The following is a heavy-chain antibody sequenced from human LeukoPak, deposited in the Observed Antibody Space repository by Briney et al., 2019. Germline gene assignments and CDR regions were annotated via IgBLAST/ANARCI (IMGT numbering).Heavy chain of an antibody. Sequence: TETLSPTCAVSGYSISSGYYWGWIRPPPGKGLEWIGSIYHSGSTYYNPSLKSRVTISVDTSKNQFSLKLSSVTAADTAVYYCAREVAAAGREVDYWGQGTLVTVSS. D-gene: IGHD6-13*01. CDR2: IYHSGST. CDR1: GYSISSGYY. J-gene: IGHJ4*02. V-gene: IGHV4-38-2*02. CDR3: AREVAAAGREVDY.